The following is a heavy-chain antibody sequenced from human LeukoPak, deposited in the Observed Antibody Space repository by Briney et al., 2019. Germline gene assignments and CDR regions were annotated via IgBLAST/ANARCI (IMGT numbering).Heavy chain of an antibody. CDR2: ISGSGGNT. CDR1: GFTYSSYA. D-gene: IGHD6-19*01. V-gene: IGHV3-23*01. Sequence: GGSLRLSCAASGFTYSSYAMTWVRQAPGKGLEWVSGISGSGGNTYYTDSVRGRLSISRDNSKNTLYLQVNSLRAEDTAVYYCAKGRTEGGTLALDYWGQGTLVTVSS. J-gene: IGHJ4*02. CDR3: AKGRTEGGTLALDY.